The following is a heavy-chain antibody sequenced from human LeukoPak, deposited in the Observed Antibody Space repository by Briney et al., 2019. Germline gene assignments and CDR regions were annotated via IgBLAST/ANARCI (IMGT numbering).Heavy chain of an antibody. V-gene: IGHV3-23*01. J-gene: IGHJ4*02. CDR1: GFTFSSYE. D-gene: IGHD2-2*01. Sequence: GGSLRLSCAASGFTFSSYEMSWVRQAPGKGLEWVSIIVGSGGRTYYADSVKGRFTISRDNSKNTLFLQMTSLRAEDTAIYYCATYCGSANCHGRFADWGQGTLVTVSS. CDR2: IVGSGGRT. CDR3: ATYCGSANCHGRFAD.